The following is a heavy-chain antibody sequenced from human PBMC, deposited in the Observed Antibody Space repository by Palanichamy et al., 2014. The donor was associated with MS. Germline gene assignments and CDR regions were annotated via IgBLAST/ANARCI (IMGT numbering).Heavy chain of an antibody. CDR1: GGSISSFY. Sequence: QVQLQESGPGLVKPSETLSLTCSVSGGSISSFYWSWIRQPPGKGLEWIGYTLYSGSTSSNPSLKSRVTISVDTSKNRLSLILNSVTAADTAVYYCARSADYFESRGSPYYFHYWGQGILVTVSP. V-gene: IGHV4-59*01. J-gene: IGHJ4*02. CDR2: TLYSGST. D-gene: IGHD3-22*01. CDR3: ARSADYFESRGSPYYFHY.